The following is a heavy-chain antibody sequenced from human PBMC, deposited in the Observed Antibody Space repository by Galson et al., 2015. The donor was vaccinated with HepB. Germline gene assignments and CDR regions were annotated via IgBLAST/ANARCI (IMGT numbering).Heavy chain of an antibody. V-gene: IGHV4-39*01. CDR2: IYYSGST. J-gene: IGHJ4*02. D-gene: IGHD3-16*01. CDR3: ASHGWGRVDY. CDR1: GGSINSPSYY. Sequence: SETLSLTCTVSGGSINSPSYYWGWIRQPPGKGLEWIGSIYYSGSTFYNPSLNSRVTISVDTSKNQFSLKLRSVTATDTSVYYCASHGWGRVDYWGQGTLVPVSS.